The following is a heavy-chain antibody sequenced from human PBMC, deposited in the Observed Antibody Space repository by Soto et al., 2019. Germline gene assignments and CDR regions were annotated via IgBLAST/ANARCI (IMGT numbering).Heavy chain of an antibody. J-gene: IGHJ5*02. Sequence: PSGTLSLTCTVAGGSISSGGYYWSWIRQHAGKGLEWIGYIYYSGSTYYNPSLKSRVTISVDTSKNQFSLKLSSVTAADTAVYYCAISRDGYNLRTYWFDPWGQGTLVTVS. V-gene: IGHV4-31*03. CDR3: AISRDGYNLRTYWFDP. CDR2: IYYSGST. CDR1: GGSISSGGYY. D-gene: IGHD5-12*01.